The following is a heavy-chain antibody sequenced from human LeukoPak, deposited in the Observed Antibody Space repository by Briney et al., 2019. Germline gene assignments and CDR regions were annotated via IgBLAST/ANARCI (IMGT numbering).Heavy chain of an antibody. CDR2: IKSKTDGGTT. J-gene: IGHJ4*02. D-gene: IGHD2-15*01. CDR3: SGCSGGSCDTIDY. CDR1: GFTFSNAC. V-gene: IGHV3-15*01. Sequence: PGGSLRLSCAASGFTFSNACMSWVRQAPGKGLEWVGRIKSKTDGGTTDYAAPVKGRFTISRDDSKNTLYLQMNSLKTEDTAVYYCSGCSGGSCDTIDYWGQGTLVTVSS.